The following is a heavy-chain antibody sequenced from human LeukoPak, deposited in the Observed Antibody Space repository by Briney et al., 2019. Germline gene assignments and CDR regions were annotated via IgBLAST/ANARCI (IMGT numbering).Heavy chain of an antibody. V-gene: IGHV3-30*18. CDR2: ISYDGSNK. Sequence: GGSLRLSCAASGFTFSSYGMHWVRQAPGKGLEWVAVISYDGSNKYYADSVKGRFTISRDNSKNTLYLQMNSLRAEDTAVYYCAKEQYGSGALDYWGQGTLVTVSS. CDR3: AKEQYGSGALDY. D-gene: IGHD3-10*01. CDR1: GFTFSSYG. J-gene: IGHJ4*02.